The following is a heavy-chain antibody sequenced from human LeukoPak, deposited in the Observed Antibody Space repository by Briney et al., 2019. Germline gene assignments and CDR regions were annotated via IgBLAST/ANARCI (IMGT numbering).Heavy chain of an antibody. J-gene: IGHJ4*02. D-gene: IGHD5-24*01. CDR1: GYSISSGYY. CDR2: VNHSGTT. CDR3: ARVATGRRGFDY. V-gene: IGHV4-38-2*02. Sequence: PSETLSLTCTVSGYSISSGYYWAWIRQSPGKGLEWIGYVNHSGTTYKNPSLKIRFTLSVDRPKNQSSLTLSSVTAADTAVYYCARVATGRRGFDYWGQGNLVTVSS.